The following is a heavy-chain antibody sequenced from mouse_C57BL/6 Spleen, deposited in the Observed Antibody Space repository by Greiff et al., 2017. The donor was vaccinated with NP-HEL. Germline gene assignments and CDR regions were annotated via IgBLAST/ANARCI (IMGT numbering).Heavy chain of an antibody. V-gene: IGHV1-42*01. CDR2: INPSTGGT. Sequence: EVQLQQSGPELVKPGASVKISCKASGYSFTGYYMNWVKQSPEKSLEWIGEINPSTGGTTYNQKFKAKATLTVDKSSSTAYMQLKSLTSEDSAVYYCAGGSSYNFDYWGQGTTLTVSS. CDR3: AGGSSYNFDY. CDR1: GYSFTGYY. D-gene: IGHD1-1*01. J-gene: IGHJ2*01.